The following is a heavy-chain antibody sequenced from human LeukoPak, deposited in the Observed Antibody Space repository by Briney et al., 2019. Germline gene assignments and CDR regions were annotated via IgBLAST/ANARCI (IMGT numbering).Heavy chain of an antibody. CDR3: ARDLAVAGMVDY. CDR1: GFTVSSNY. J-gene: IGHJ4*02. Sequence: GGSLRLSCAASGFTVSSNYMSWVRQAPGKGLEWVSVIYSGGSTYYADSVKGRFTISRGNSKNTLYLQMNSLRAEDTAVYYCARDLAVAGMVDYWGQGTLVTVSS. D-gene: IGHD6-19*01. V-gene: IGHV3-66*01. CDR2: IYSGGST.